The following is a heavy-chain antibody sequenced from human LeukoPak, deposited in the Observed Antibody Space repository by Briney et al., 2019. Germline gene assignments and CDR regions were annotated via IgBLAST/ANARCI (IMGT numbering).Heavy chain of an antibody. CDR3: ARSDSGSPYYYGMDV. CDR1: GYTFTSYG. D-gene: IGHD3-10*01. Sequence: ASVKVSCKASGYTFTSYGISWVRQAPGQGLEWMGWISAYNGNTNYAQKLQGRVTMTTDTSTSTAYMELRSLRSDDTALYYCARSDSGSPYYYGMDVWGQGTTVTVSS. J-gene: IGHJ6*02. CDR2: ISAYNGNT. V-gene: IGHV1-18*01.